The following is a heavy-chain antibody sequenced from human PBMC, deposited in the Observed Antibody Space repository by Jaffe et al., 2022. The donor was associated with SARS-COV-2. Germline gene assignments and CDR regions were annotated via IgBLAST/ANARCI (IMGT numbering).Heavy chain of an antibody. CDR2: ISGSGGIT. D-gene: IGHD1-7*01. CDR3: AKISGWNYGDWFFDL. J-gene: IGHJ2*01. V-gene: IGHV3-23*01. CDR1: GFTFNSYA. Sequence: EVQLLESGGGLVQPGGSLRLSCAASGFTFNSYAMGWVRQAPGKGLEWVSVISGSGGITYYADSVKGRFTISRDNSKDTLYVQVNSLRAEDTAVYYCAKISGWNYGDWFFDLWGRGTLVTVSS.